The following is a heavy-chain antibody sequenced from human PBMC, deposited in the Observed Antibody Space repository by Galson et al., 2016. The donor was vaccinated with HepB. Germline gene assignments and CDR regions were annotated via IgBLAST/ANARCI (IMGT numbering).Heavy chain of an antibody. D-gene: IGHD4-11*01. Sequence: SETLSLTCNVSGGSIDSGGFYWGWLRQPPGKGLEWTGSINYSGSTYYNPSLKSRATISVDTSKKQFSLRLTSVTAADPALYFWSRRRARGTRVTMLSSPFDYWGQGILVTVS. CDR2: INYSGST. V-gene: IGHV4-39*01. CDR1: GGSIDSGGFY. CDR3: SRRRARGTRVTMLSSPFDY. J-gene: IGHJ4*02.